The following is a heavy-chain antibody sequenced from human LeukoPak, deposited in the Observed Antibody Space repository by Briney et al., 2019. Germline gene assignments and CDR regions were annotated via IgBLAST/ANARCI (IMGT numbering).Heavy chain of an antibody. CDR1: GGSSSGYY. D-gene: IGHD3-10*01. CDR2: INHSGST. Sequence: SETLSLTCAVYGGSSSGYYWSWIRQPPGKGLEWIGEINHSGSTNYNPSLKSRVTMSVDTSKNQFSLKLSSVTAADTAVYYCARSGYGSGRGRRFLDYWGQGTLVTVSS. V-gene: IGHV4-34*01. J-gene: IGHJ4*02. CDR3: ARSGYGSGRGRRFLDY.